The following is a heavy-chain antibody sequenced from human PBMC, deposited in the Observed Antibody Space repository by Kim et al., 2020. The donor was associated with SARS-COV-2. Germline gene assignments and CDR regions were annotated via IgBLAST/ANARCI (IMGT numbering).Heavy chain of an antibody. CDR2: INPDSGGT. V-gene: IGHV1-2*02. CDR1: GYIFTDYY. CDR3: ARDSGTSSGINWFDP. Sequence: ASVKVSCTASGYIFTDYYVHWVRQAPGQGLEWMGWINPDSGGTNYAQKFQGRVTMTRDTSISTAYMDLSSLRSDDAAVYFCARDSGTSSGINWFDPWGQGTLVTVSS. J-gene: IGHJ5*02. D-gene: IGHD6-6*01.